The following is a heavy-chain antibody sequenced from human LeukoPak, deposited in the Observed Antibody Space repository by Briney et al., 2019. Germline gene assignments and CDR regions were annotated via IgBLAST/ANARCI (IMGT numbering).Heavy chain of an antibody. Sequence: PGGSLRLSCEGSGFSFGTYGMSWARHAPGRGLEWVATISGSGVSIYYAESVKDRFSISRDNNENTVTLQMHSLRAEDTALYYCAKVGWYGDLEHWGQGTQVVVSS. CDR2: ISGSGVSI. D-gene: IGHD3-10*01. J-gene: IGHJ1*01. CDR3: AKVGWYGDLEH. V-gene: IGHV3-23*01. CDR1: GFSFGTYG.